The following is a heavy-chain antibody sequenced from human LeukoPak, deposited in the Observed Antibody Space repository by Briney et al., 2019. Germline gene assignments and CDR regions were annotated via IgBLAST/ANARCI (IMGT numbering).Heavy chain of an antibody. J-gene: IGHJ4*02. D-gene: IGHD3-22*01. Sequence: GGFLRLSCAASGFTFNNYGMLWVRQAPGKGLEWVALISYDGSNKYYADSVKGRFAISRDNSKNTLYLQMNSLRAEDTAVYYCAKSYYYDTSGYYYLDYWGQGTLVTVSS. CDR1: GFTFNNYG. CDR3: AKSYYYDTSGYYYLDY. V-gene: IGHV3-30*18. CDR2: ISYDGSNK.